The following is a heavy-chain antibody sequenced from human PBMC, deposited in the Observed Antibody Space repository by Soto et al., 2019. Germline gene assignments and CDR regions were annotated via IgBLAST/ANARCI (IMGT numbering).Heavy chain of an antibody. CDR1: GFTFSSYP. Sequence: GGSLRLSCATSGFTFSSYPIHWVRQAPGKGPVWVSRITEDGSGTTYADSVKGRFTVTRDNAKNTMYLQMSGLGAEDTAVYHCVRGTNGWRGMDYWGQGTLVTVPQ. D-gene: IGHD2-8*01. V-gene: IGHV3-74*01. J-gene: IGHJ4*02. CDR3: VRGTNGWRGMDY. CDR2: ITEDGSGT.